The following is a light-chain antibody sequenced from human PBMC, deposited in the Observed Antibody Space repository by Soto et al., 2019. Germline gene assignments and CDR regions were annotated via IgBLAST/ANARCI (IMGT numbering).Light chain of an antibody. CDR2: GAS. Sequence: EIVLTQSPGTLSLSPGERATLSCRASQSVSSSYLAWYQQKPGQAPRLLIYGASSRATGIPDRFSGSGSGTEFTLTISSLEPEDFAVYYCQQRSNCLFGGGTKVDIK. J-gene: IGKJ4*01. CDR3: QQRSNCL. CDR1: QSVSSSY. V-gene: IGKV3D-20*02.